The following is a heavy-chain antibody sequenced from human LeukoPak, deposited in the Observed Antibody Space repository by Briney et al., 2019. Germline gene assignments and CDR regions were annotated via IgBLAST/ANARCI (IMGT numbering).Heavy chain of an antibody. Sequence: PGGSLRLSCAVSGFTLSSYKMTWVRQAPGKGLEWVASISPSSNYIYYADSLKGRFTVSRDNANNLLFLQMSSLRVEDTALYYCARDLTGGEYFDPWGQGTLVTVSS. J-gene: IGHJ5*02. CDR2: ISPSSNYI. V-gene: IGHV3-21*01. CDR1: GFTLSSYK. CDR3: ARDLTGGEYFDP. D-gene: IGHD3-16*01.